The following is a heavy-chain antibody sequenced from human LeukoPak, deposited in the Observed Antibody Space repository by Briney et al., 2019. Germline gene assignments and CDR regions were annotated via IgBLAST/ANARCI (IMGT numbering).Heavy chain of an antibody. J-gene: IGHJ4*02. CDR1: GGSFSGYY. CDR2: INHSGST. D-gene: IGHD5-18*01. CDR3: ARDPTGYSYGSDY. Sequence: SETLSLTCAVYGGSFSGYYWSWIRQPPGKGLEWIGEINHSGSTNYNPSLKSRVTISVDTSKNQFSLKLSSVTAADTAVYYCARDPTGYSYGSDYWGQGTLVTVSS. V-gene: IGHV4-34*01.